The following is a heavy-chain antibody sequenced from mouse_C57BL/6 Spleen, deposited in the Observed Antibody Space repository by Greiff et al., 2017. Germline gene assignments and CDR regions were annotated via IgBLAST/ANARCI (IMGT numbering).Heavy chain of an antibody. D-gene: IGHD1-1*01. Sequence: VQLQQSGAELARPGASVKLSCKASAYTFTSYGISWVKQRTGQGLEWIGEIYPRSGNTYYNEKFKGKATLTADKSSSTAYMELRSLTSEDSAVYFCARSFITTLRAMDYWGQGTSVTVSS. J-gene: IGHJ4*01. V-gene: IGHV1-81*01. CDR3: ARSFITTLRAMDY. CDR2: IYPRSGNT. CDR1: AYTFTSYG.